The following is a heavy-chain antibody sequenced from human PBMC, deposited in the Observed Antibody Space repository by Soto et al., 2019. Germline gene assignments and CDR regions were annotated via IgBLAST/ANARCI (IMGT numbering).Heavy chain of an antibody. CDR1: GYSFTSYW. D-gene: IGHD3-22*01. CDR3: ARHPTSQGITMIVVVPNWFDP. CDR2: IDPSDSYT. J-gene: IGHJ5*02. V-gene: IGHV5-10-1*01. Sequence: PGESLKISCKGSGYSFTSYWISWVRQMPGKGLEWMGRIDPSDSYTNYSPSFQGHVTIPADKSISTAYLQWSSLKASDTAMYYCARHPTSQGITMIVVVPNWFDPWGQGTLVTLSS.